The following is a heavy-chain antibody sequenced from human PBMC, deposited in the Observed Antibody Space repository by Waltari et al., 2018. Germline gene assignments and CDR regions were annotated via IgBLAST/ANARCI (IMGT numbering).Heavy chain of an antibody. J-gene: IGHJ4*02. D-gene: IGHD2-2*01. V-gene: IGHV3-74*01. CDR3: VRGFSTSPSSY. Sequence: EVQLVESGGGLVQPGGSLRLSCAASGFTFSSYWMHWVRQAPGKGLVWVSRINTDGSSTSYADSVKGRFTISRDNAKNTLYLQMNRLRGDDTAVYYCVRGFSTSPSSYWGQGALVTVSS. CDR1: GFTFSSYW. CDR2: INTDGSST.